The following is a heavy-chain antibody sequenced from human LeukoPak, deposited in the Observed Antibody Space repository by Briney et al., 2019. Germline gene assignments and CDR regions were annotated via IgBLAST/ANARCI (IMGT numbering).Heavy chain of an antibody. D-gene: IGHD5-18*01. CDR3: ARGARGYSYG. CDR1: GGSISSGGYS. CDR2: IYNSGTT. J-gene: IGHJ4*01. Sequence: PSQTLSLTCAVSGGSISSGGYSWSWIRQPPGKGLEWIGYIYNSGTTNYNPSLKSRVTISVDSSKNQFSLKLTSVTAADTAVYYCARGARGYSYGWGQGTLVTVSS. V-gene: IGHV4-30-4*07.